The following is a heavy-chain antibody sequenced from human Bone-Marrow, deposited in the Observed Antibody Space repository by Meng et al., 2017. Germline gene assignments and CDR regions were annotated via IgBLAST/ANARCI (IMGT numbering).Heavy chain of an antibody. CDR2: ISAYNGNT. CDR1: GYTFTSYG. D-gene: IGHD4-17*01. Sequence: ASAKVSCKASGYTFTSYGISWVRQAPGQGLEWMGWISAYNGNTNYAQKLQDRVTMTTDTSTSTAYMELRSLRSEDTAVYYCARETDGDYDYYYYGMDVWGQGTTVTVSS. CDR3: ARETDGDYDYYYYGMDV. J-gene: IGHJ6*02. V-gene: IGHV1-18*01.